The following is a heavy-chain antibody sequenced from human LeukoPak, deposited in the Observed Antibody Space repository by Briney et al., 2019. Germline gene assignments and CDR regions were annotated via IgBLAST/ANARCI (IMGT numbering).Heavy chain of an antibody. Sequence: SETLSLTCTVSGGSISSSSYYWGWIRQPPGKGLEWIGSIYYSGSTYYNPSLKSRVTISVDTSKNQFSLKLSSVTAADTAVYYCAKDFGVVEGAYAFDIWGQGTMVTVSS. CDR3: AKDFGVVEGAYAFDI. CDR1: GGSISSSSYY. D-gene: IGHD3-10*01. CDR2: IYYSGST. J-gene: IGHJ3*02. V-gene: IGHV4-39*02.